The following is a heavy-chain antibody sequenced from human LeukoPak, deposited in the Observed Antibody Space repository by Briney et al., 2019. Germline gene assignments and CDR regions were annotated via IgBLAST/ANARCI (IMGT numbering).Heavy chain of an antibody. CDR3: ARRLVGATLDDY. D-gene: IGHD1-26*01. CDR2: ISSSSSTI. CDR1: GGSISSSSDF. J-gene: IGHJ4*02. V-gene: IGHV3-48*02. Sequence: QPSETLSLTCTVSGGSISSSSDFWGWVRQAPGKGLEWVSYISSSSSTIYYADSVKGRFTISRDNAKNSLYLQMNSLRDEDTAVYYCARRLVGATLDDYWGQGTLVTVSS.